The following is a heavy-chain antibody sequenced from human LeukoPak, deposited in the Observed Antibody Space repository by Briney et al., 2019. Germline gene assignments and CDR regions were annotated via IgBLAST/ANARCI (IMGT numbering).Heavy chain of an antibody. Sequence: SETLSLTCTVAGGSISSYYWSWIRQPPGKGLEWIGYIYYSGSTNYNPSLKSRVTISVDTSKNQFSLKLSSVTAADTAVYYCARQAGSGSYYKWGEFDPWGQGTLVTVSS. D-gene: IGHD3-10*01. J-gene: IGHJ5*02. CDR2: IYYSGST. V-gene: IGHV4-59*08. CDR3: ARQAGSGSYYKWGEFDP. CDR1: GGSISSYY.